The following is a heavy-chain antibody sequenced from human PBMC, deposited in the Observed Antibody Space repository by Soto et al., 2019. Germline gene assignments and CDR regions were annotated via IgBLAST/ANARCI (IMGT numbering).Heavy chain of an antibody. J-gene: IGHJ6*02. D-gene: IGHD4-17*01. CDR1: GFTFSSYS. CDR3: ARDSPSTVTTRGYGMDV. Sequence: EVQMVESGGGLVKPGGSLRLSCAASGFTFSSYSMNWVRQAPGKGLEWVSSISSSSSYIYYADSVKGRFTISRDNAKNSLYLQMNSLRAEDTAVYYCARDSPSTVTTRGYGMDVWGQGTTVTVSS. CDR2: ISSSSSYI. V-gene: IGHV3-21*01.